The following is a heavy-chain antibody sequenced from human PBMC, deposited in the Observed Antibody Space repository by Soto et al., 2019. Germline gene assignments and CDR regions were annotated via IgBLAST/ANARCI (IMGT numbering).Heavy chain of an antibody. CDR1: GGAVSTAGFS. V-gene: IGHV4-30-2*01. CDR3: ARVPIYYDSSGYYHYGTFDI. D-gene: IGHD3-22*01. CDR2: IYHSGSA. J-gene: IGHJ3*02. Sequence: SETLSLTCAVSGGAVSTAGFSWRWIRQPPGMCLEWSGYIYHSGSAYSKPSVKSRVTISLDRCNNHFSLKLISVTAADTAVYYCARVPIYYDSSGYYHYGTFDIWGQGTRVTVSS.